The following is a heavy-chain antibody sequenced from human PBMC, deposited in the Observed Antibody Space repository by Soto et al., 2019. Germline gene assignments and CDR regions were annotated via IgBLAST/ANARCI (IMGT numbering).Heavy chain of an antibody. V-gene: IGHV1-69*06. CDR3: ARRPNWGYRFDS. D-gene: IGHD7-27*01. CDR2: LIPLFGTT. J-gene: IGHJ4*02. CDR1: GGTFSGHA. Sequence: QVQLVQSGAEVKKPGSSVKVSCEASGGTFSGHAISWVRQAPGQGPEWMGGLIPLFGTTQHAQNFPDRLTVTADKSTSTAYMELTSLRFEDTAIYYCARRPNWGYRFDSWGQGTLVTVSS.